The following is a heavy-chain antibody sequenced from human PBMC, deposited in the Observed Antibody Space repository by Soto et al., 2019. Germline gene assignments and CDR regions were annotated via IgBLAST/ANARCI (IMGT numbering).Heavy chain of an antibody. CDR3: ARGANSGSYLGYGMDV. D-gene: IGHD1-26*01. V-gene: IGHV3-30-3*01. J-gene: IGHJ6*02. Sequence: QVHLLESGGGVVQPGRSLRLSCAASGFTFSGYAMHWVRQAPGKGLEWVTVISYDGSNEYYADSVKGRFTISRDNSQNTLYLQMDSLRPEDTALYYCARGANSGSYLGYGMDVWGQGTTVTVSS. CDR1: GFTFSGYA. CDR2: ISYDGSNE.